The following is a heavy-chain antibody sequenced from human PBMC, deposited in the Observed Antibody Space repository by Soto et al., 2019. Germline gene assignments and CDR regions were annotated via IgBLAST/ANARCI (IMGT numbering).Heavy chain of an antibody. CDR2: IYYSGST. CDR1: GGSISSGGYY. CDR3: ARDSRVVVAATSGMDV. J-gene: IGHJ6*02. Sequence: SETLSLTCTVSGGSISSGGYYWSWIRQHPGKGLEWIGYIYYSGSTYYNPSLKSRVTISVDTSKNQFSLKLSSVTAADTAVYYCARDSRVVVAATSGMDVWGQGTTVTVSS. V-gene: IGHV4-31*03. D-gene: IGHD2-15*01.